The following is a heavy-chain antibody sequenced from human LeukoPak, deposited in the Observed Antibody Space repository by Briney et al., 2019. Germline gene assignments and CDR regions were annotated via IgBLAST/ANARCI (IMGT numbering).Heavy chain of an antibody. CDR3: AREWDLPGAYYMDV. D-gene: IGHD1-26*01. CDR1: GFIISPYW. V-gene: IGHV3-74*01. CDR2: ISRDGSDT. J-gene: IGHJ6*03. Sequence: GGSLRLSCAASGFIISPYWMHWVRQTPGKGLVWVSGISRDGSDTVYADSVKGRFTISRDNANGTLYLQINSLRGDDTAVYYCAREWDLPGAYYMDVWGKGTTVTVSS.